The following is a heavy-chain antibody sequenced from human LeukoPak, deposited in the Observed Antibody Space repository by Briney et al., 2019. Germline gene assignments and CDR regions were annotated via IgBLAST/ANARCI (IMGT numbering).Heavy chain of an antibody. J-gene: IGHJ4*02. CDR3: AKDSAKKYDDY. V-gene: IGHV3-30*18. D-gene: IGHD2-8*01. CDR2: ISYDGSNK. CDR1: GFTFSSYG. Sequence: GGSLRLSCAASGFTFSSYGMHWVRQAPGKGLEWVAVISYDGSNKYYADSVKGRFTISRDNSKNTLFLQMNSLRAEDTAVYYCAKDSAKKYDDYWGQGTLVTVSS.